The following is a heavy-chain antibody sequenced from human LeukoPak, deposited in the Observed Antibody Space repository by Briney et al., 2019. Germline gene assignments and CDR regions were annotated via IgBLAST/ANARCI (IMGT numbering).Heavy chain of an antibody. Sequence: GGSLRLSCAASGFTFSSYWMSWVRQAPGKGLEWVANIKQDGSEKYYVDSVKGRFTISRDNAKNSLYLQMNSLRAEDTAVYYCARLDYYNSSGYPYWGQGTLVTVSS. V-gene: IGHV3-7*01. CDR3: ARLDYYNSSGYPY. CDR2: IKQDGSEK. J-gene: IGHJ4*02. D-gene: IGHD3-22*01. CDR1: GFTFSSYW.